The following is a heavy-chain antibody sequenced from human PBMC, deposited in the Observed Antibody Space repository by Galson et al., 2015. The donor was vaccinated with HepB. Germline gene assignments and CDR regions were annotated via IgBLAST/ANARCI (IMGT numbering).Heavy chain of an antibody. CDR1: GFTFSSYA. CDR3: AKGYCSSTSCAALDY. V-gene: IGHV3-23*01. D-gene: IGHD2-2*01. Sequence: SLRLSCAASGFTFSSYAMSWVRQAPGKGLEWVSAISGSGGSTYYADSVKGRFTISRDNSKNTLYLQMNSLRAEDTAVYYCAKGYCSSTSCAALDYWGQGTLVTVSS. CDR2: ISGSGGST. J-gene: IGHJ4*02.